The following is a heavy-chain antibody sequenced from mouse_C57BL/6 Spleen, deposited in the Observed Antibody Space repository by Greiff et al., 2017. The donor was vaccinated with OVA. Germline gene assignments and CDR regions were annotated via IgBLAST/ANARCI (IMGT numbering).Heavy chain of an antibody. CDR3: ARRGLPYYFDY. CDR1: GYTFTDYN. J-gene: IGHJ2*01. Sequence: EVQLQPSGPELVKPGASVKIPCKASGYTFTDYNMDWVKQSHGKSLEWIGDINPNNGGTIYNQKFKGKATLTVDKSSSTAYMELRSLTSEDTAVYYSARRGLPYYFDYWGQGTTLTVSS. CDR2: INPNNGGT. V-gene: IGHV1-18*01. D-gene: IGHD5-5*01.